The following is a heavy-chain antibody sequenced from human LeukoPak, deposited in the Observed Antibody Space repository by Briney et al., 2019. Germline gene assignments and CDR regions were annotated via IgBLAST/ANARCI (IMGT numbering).Heavy chain of an antibody. V-gene: IGHV3-7*01. CDR3: ARDFGGELPTEVFDY. J-gene: IGHJ4*02. Sequence: GGSLRLSCAASGFTFSSYWMSWVRQAPGKGLEWVANIKQDGSEKYYVDSVKGRFTISRDNAKNSLYLQMNSLRAEDTAVYYCARDFGGELPTEVFDYWGQGTLVTVSS. CDR1: GFTFSSYW. CDR2: IKQDGSEK. D-gene: IGHD3-16*01.